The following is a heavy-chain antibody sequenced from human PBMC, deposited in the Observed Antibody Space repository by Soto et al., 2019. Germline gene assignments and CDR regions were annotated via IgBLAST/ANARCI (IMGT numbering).Heavy chain of an antibody. CDR3: ARILRGGNSGFAFDI. V-gene: IGHV4-59*01. D-gene: IGHD2-21*02. Sequence: SETLSLTCSVSGGSISSYYWSWIRQPPGKGLECIGYIYYSGSTNYNPSLKSRVTISVGTSKNQFSLNLSSVTAADTAVYYCARILRGGNSGFAFDIWGQGTMVTVSS. J-gene: IGHJ3*02. CDR1: GGSISSYY. CDR2: IYYSGST.